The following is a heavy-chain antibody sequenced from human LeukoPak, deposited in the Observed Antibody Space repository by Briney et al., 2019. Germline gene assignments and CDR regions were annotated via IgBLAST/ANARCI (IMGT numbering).Heavy chain of an antibody. J-gene: IGHJ6*03. V-gene: IGHV1-8*01. CDR1: GYTFTSYD. CDR2: MNPNSGNT. D-gene: IGHD6-19*01. CDR3: ARGPGSGPDGINTKSQYYYYMDV. Sequence: ASVKVSCKASGYTFTSYDINWVRQATGQGLEWMGWMNPNSGNTGYAQKFQGRVTMTRNTSISTAYMELSSLRSDDTAVYYCARGPGSGPDGINTKSQYYYYMDVWGKGTTVTVSS.